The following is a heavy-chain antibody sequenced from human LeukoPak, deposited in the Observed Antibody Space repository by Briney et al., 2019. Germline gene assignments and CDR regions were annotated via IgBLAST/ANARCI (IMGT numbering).Heavy chain of an antibody. CDR1: GFTVSSNY. CDR3: ARGFPAGYSDTFDI. Sequence: GGSLRLSCAASGFTVSSNYMSWVRQAPGKGLEWVSVIYSGGTTYYGDSVKGRFTISRDNAKNSLYLQMNSLRAEDTAVYYCARGFPAGYSDTFDIWGQGTMVTVSS. D-gene: IGHD6-13*01. J-gene: IGHJ3*02. CDR2: IYSGGTT. V-gene: IGHV3-53*01.